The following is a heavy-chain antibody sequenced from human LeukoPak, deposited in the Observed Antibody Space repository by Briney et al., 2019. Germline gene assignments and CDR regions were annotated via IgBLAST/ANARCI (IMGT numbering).Heavy chain of an antibody. CDR3: AKMITMVRGVPNY. Sequence: GGSLRLSCAASGFTFSSYGMHWVRQAPGKGLEWVAFIRYDGSKKYYADSVKGRFTISRDNSKNTLYLQMNSLRAEDTAVYYCAKMITMVRGVPNYWGQGTLVTVSS. J-gene: IGHJ4*02. CDR1: GFTFSSYG. D-gene: IGHD3-10*01. CDR2: IRYDGSKK. V-gene: IGHV3-30*02.